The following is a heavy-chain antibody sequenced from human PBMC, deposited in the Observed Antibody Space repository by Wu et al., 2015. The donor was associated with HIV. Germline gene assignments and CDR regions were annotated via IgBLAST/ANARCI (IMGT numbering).Heavy chain of an antibody. D-gene: IGHD1-14*01. J-gene: IGHJ6*03. Sequence: QVQLVQSGTEVKKPGASVKVSCKASKYIFTNYDVNWVRQATGQGLEWMGWMNPNSGNTGYGQKFQGRVTFTRNTSISTAYMELNGLTSDDTAVYYCARGSRYCIGQLHRNQYMDVWARTTVTVSS. CDR1: KYIFTNYD. CDR2: MNPNSGNT. CDR3: ARGSRYCIGQLHRNQYMDV. V-gene: IGHV1-8*02.